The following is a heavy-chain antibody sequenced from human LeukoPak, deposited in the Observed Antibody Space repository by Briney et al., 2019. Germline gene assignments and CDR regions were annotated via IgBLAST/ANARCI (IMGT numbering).Heavy chain of an antibody. J-gene: IGHJ3*02. Sequence: GGSLRLSCAASGFTFSSYGMHWVRQAPGKGLEWVAFIRYDGSNKYYADSVKGRFTISRDNSKNTLYLQMNSLRAEDTAVYYCARDRGRVVPAARSLDDAFDIWGQGTMVTVSS. V-gene: IGHV3-30*02. CDR1: GFTFSSYG. CDR3: ARDRGRVVPAARSLDDAFDI. CDR2: IRYDGSNK. D-gene: IGHD2-2*01.